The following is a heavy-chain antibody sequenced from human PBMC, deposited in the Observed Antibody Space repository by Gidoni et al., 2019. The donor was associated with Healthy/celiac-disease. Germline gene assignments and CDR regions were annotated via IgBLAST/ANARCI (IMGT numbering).Heavy chain of an antibody. D-gene: IGHD1-26*01. CDR2: IIPIFGTA. Sequence: QVQLVQSGAEVKKPGSSVTVSCKASRGTFSSYAISWVRQAPGQGLEWMGGIIPIFGTANYAQKFQGRVTITADESTSTAYMELSSLRSEDTAVYYCARVGLGATFRAYYFDYWGQGTLVTVSS. V-gene: IGHV1-69*01. CDR3: ARVGLGATFRAYYFDY. CDR1: RGTFSSYA. J-gene: IGHJ4*02.